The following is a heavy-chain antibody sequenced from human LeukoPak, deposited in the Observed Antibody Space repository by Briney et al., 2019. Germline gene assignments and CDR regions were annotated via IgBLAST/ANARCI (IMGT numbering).Heavy chain of an antibody. D-gene: IGHD6-6*01. CDR2: INHSGST. J-gene: IGHJ4*02. CDR1: GGSFSGYY. V-gene: IGHV4-34*01. CDR3: AGSSSSQIDY. Sequence: SETLSLTCAVYGGSFSGYYWSWIRQPPGKGLEWIGEINHSGSTNYNPSLKSRVTISVDTSKNQFSLKLSSVTAADTAVYYCAGSSSSQIDYWGQGTLVTVSS.